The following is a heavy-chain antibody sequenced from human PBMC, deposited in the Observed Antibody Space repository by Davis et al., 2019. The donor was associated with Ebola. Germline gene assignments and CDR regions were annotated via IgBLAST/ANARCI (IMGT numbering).Heavy chain of an antibody. CDR3: ARGPNIRGMDV. CDR1: GGSFSGYY. Sequence: GSLRLSCAVYGGSFSGYYWSCIRQHPGKGLEWIGEINHSGSTNYNPSLKSRVTISVDTSKNQFSLKLSSVTAADTAVYYCARGPNIRGMDVWGQGTTVTVSS. D-gene: IGHD2/OR15-2a*01. J-gene: IGHJ6*02. CDR2: INHSGST. V-gene: IGHV4-34*01.